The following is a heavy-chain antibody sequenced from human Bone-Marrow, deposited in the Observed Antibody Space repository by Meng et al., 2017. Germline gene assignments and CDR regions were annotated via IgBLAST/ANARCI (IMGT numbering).Heavy chain of an antibody. CDR1: RSTFPYYW. CDR2: INPKSGDT. Sequence: QGQLGQSVAEVKKPGPSVKVSSKASRSTFPYYWLHWVRRVPGQGLEWMGRINPKSGDTHYAQRFQGSVTMTGDTSISTAYMELSGLRSDDTAMYYCARDEDISAAGKLFGDYWGQGTLVTVSS. CDR3: ARDEDISAAGKLFGDY. V-gene: IGHV1-2*06. D-gene: IGHD6-13*01. J-gene: IGHJ4*02.